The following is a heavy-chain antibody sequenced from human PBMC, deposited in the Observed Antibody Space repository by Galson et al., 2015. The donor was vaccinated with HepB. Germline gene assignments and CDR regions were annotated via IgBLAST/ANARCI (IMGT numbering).Heavy chain of an antibody. CDR1: GYSFTSYW. V-gene: IGHV5-51*01. J-gene: IGHJ6*02. CDR3: ARYQCSSTSCQHYYYYGMDV. CDR2: IYPGDSDT. D-gene: IGHD2-2*01. Sequence: QSGAEVKRPGESLKISCKGSGYSFTSYWIGWVRQMPGKGLEWMGIIYPGDSDTRYSPSFQGQVTISADKSISTAYLQWSSLKASDTAMYYCARYQCSSTSCQHYYYYGMDVWGQGTTVTVSS.